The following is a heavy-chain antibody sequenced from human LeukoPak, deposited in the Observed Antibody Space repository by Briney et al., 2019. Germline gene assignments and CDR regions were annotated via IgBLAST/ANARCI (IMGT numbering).Heavy chain of an antibody. CDR1: GGSISSGGYY. CDR2: IYYSGST. Sequence: SETLSLTCAVSGGSISSGGYYWSWIRQHPGKGLEWIGYIYYSGSTYYNPSLKSRVTISVDTSKNQFSLKLSSVTAADTAVYYCARGVRGTLGPWGQGTLVTVSS. CDR3: ARGVRGTLGP. V-gene: IGHV4-31*11. J-gene: IGHJ5*02. D-gene: IGHD3-16*01.